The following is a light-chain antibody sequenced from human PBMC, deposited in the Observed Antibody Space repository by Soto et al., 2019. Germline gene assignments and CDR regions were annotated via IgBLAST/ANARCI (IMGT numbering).Light chain of an antibody. CDR2: GNS. Sequence: QSVLTQPPSVSGAPGQRVTISCTGSSSNIGAGYDVHWYQQLPGTAPKLLIYGNSNRPSGVPDRFSGSKSGTSASLAITGLQAEDEADYYCQSYDSSLSGSVFDGGIKVTVL. J-gene: IGLJ3*02. CDR1: SSNIGAGYD. CDR3: QSYDSSLSGSV. V-gene: IGLV1-40*01.